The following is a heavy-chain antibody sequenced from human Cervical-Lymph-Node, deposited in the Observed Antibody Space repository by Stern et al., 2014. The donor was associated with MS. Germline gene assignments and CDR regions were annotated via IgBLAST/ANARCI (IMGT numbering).Heavy chain of an antibody. CDR1: AYTFSLFG. D-gene: IGHD1-7*01. V-gene: IGHV3-33*01. CDR3: ARGDWNYETNFDN. J-gene: IGHJ4*02. Sequence: QVQLMQSGGGMVPPGGSLRLSCEASAYTFSLFGMHWVRQAPGKGLEWVAVIRYNGSVKYHIDSVKVRFVVSRDNPKNTVYLQMNSLRVEDTAVYYCARGDWNYETNFDNWGQGALVSVS. CDR2: IRYNGSVK.